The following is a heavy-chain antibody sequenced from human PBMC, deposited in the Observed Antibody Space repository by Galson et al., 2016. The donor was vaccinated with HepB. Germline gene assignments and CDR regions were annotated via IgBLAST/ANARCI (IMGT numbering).Heavy chain of an antibody. Sequence: CAISWDSVSSNSAAWNWIRQSPSRGLEWLGRTYYRSKWYNEYAVSVKSRITINPDTSKNQFSLQLNPVTPEDTAVYYCARDLREALAGTGYYYYGLDVWGQGTTVTVSS. CDR2: TYYRSKWYN. CDR3: ARDLREALAGTGYYYYGLDV. J-gene: IGHJ6*02. CDR1: WDSVSSNSAA. V-gene: IGHV6-1*01. D-gene: IGHD6-19*01.